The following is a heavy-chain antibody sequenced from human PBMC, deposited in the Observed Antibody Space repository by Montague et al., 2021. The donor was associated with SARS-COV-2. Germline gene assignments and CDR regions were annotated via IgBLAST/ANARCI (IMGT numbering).Heavy chain of an antibody. J-gene: IGHJ3*02. CDR3: ARAYYGVNDAFDI. CDR1: GGSVNSGSLY. CDR2: LYYGGSI. Sequence: SETLSLTCTVSGGSVNSGSLYWSWIRQPPGKGLEWIGCLYYGGSINYNPSLKSRVTISVDTSKNDFSLKLSSVTAADTAVYFCARAYYGVNDAFDIWGHGIMVTASS. V-gene: IGHV4-61*03. D-gene: IGHD2/OR15-2a*01.